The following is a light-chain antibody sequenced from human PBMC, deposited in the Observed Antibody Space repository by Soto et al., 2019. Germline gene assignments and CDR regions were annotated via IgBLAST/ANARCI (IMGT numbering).Light chain of an antibody. CDR1: QGIGST. J-gene: IGKJ3*01. CDR2: AAS. Sequence: IVVTQAPATLPVSTGEGATLSCRASQGIGSTLAWYQHKPGQTPRLLIYAASTRATGIPDRFSGSASETDFTLTINRLEPEDSAVYYCQQDASAPFTLGPGTKVDIK. CDR3: QQDASAPFT. V-gene: IGKV3-20*01.